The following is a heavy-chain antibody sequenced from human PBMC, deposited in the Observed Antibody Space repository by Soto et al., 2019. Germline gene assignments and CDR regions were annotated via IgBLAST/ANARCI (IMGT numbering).Heavy chain of an antibody. V-gene: IGHV1-8*01. Sequence: QVPLVQSGAEVKKPGASVKVSCKASGYTFTSYDINWVRQATGQGLEWMGWMNPNSGNTGYAQKFQDRVTMTRNTSISTAYMELSSLRSEDTAVYYCARTTGYCSGGSCYWPDYWGQGTLVTVSS. CDR3: ARTTGYCSGGSCYWPDY. D-gene: IGHD2-15*01. CDR2: MNPNSGNT. CDR1: GYTFTSYD. J-gene: IGHJ4*02.